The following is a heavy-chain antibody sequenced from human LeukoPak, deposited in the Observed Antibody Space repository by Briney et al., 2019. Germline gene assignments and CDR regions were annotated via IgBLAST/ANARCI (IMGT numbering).Heavy chain of an antibody. J-gene: IGHJ6*02. Sequence: PGGSLRLSCAASGFTFSSYGMHWVRQAPGKGLEWVAVIWYDGSNKYHADSVKGRFTISRDNSKNTLYLQMNSLRAEDTAVYYCARDGIYSNYYYYGMDVWGQGTTVTVSS. V-gene: IGHV3-33*01. CDR3: ARDGIYSNYYYYGMDV. D-gene: IGHD4-4*01. CDR1: GFTFSSYG. CDR2: IWYDGSNK.